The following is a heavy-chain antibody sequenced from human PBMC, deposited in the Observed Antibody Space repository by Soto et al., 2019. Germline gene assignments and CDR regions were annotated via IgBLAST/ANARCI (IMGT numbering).Heavy chain of an antibody. CDR2: INHNSGDMGLLYPTRSGT. V-gene: IGHV1-2*02. CDR3: ARKMVGDIYFDY. Sequence: QVQLVQSGAEMKEPGASVRVSCKASGYAFTGYYLHLVRQSPGQGLEWMGWINHNSGDMGLLYPTRSGTYYAHKFQGRVNMTTDTSISTVYMELTWLRSDDTAVYYCARKMVGDIYFDYWGQGTLVTVSS. CDR1: GYAFTGYY. D-gene: IGHD2-8*01. J-gene: IGHJ4*02.